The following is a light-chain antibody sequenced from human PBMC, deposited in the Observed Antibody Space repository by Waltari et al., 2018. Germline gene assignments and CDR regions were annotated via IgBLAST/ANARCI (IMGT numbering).Light chain of an antibody. Sequence: EIVLTQSPGTLSLSPGERATPSCRASQSVSRALAWYQQKPGQAPRLLIYAASTRATGVPDRFSGSASGTDFSLTISRLDPEDFAVYYCQHYVNLPVTFGQGTKVEI. J-gene: IGKJ1*01. CDR2: AAS. CDR1: QSVSRA. CDR3: QHYVNLPVT. V-gene: IGKV3-20*01.